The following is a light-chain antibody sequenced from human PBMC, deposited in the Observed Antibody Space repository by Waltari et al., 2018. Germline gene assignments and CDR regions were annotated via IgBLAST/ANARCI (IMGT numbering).Light chain of an antibody. J-gene: IGLJ2*01. CDR2: DVT. V-gene: IGLV2-14*01. CDR3: SSFTTSSTLV. CDR1: SSDGGGYNY. Sequence: QSALTPPASVSASPGQSTTISCTGTSSDGGGYNYASWYRQYPGHAPKLIIYDVTKRPSGVSNRFSGSKSGNTASLTISGLQAEDEADYYCSSFTTSSTLVFGGGTKLTVL.